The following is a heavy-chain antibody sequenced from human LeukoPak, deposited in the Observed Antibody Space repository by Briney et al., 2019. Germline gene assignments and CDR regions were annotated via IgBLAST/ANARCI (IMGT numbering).Heavy chain of an antibody. D-gene: IGHD6-13*01. J-gene: IGHJ4*02. CDR1: GYTFTSYA. V-gene: IGHV7-4-1*02. CDR2: INTNTGNP. Sequence: ASVKVSCKASGYTFTSYAMNWVRQAPRQGLEWMGWINTNTGNPTYAQGFTGRFVFSLDTSVSTAYLQINNLKAEDTAVYYCAREGNPYSSSWYLGYWGQGTLVTVSS. CDR3: AREGNPYSSSWYLGY.